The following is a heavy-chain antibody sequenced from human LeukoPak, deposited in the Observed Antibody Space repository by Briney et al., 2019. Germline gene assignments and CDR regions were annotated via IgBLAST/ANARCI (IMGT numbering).Heavy chain of an antibody. V-gene: IGHV4-34*01. D-gene: IGHD3-3*01. Sequence: SETLSLTCAVYGGSFSGYYWSWIRQPPGKGLEWIGEINHSGSTNYSPSLKSRVTISVDASKNQFSLKLSSVTAADTAVYYCARGRTITIFGVARYFDYWGQGTLVTVSS. CDR3: ARGRTITIFGVARYFDY. CDR1: GGSFSGYY. J-gene: IGHJ4*02. CDR2: INHSGST.